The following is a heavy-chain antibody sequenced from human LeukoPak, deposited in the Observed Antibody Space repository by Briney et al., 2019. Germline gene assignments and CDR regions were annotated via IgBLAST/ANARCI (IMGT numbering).Heavy chain of an antibody. V-gene: IGHV4-59*01. Sequence: SETLSLTCTVSGGSISSYYWSWIRRPPGKGLEWIGYIYYSGSTNYNPSLKSRVTISVDTSKNQFSLKLSSVTAADTAVYYCARYCSGGSCYYYYYGMDVWGQGTTVTVSS. D-gene: IGHD2-15*01. CDR1: GGSISSYY. CDR2: IYYSGST. CDR3: ARYCSGGSCYYYYYGMDV. J-gene: IGHJ6*02.